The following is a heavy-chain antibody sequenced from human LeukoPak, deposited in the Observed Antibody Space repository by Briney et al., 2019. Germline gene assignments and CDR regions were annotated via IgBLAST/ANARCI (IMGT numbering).Heavy chain of an antibody. D-gene: IGHD4-17*01. CDR2: ISGSGGST. V-gene: IGHV3-23*01. Sequence: PGGSLRLSCAASGFTFSSYAMSWVRQAPGKGLEWASAISGSGGSTYYADSVKGRFTISRDNSKNTLYLQMNSLRAEDTAVYYCAKEGLQTVTHGHYYYYYYGMDVWGKGTTVTVSS. J-gene: IGHJ6*04. CDR3: AKEGLQTVTHGHYYYYYYGMDV. CDR1: GFTFSSYA.